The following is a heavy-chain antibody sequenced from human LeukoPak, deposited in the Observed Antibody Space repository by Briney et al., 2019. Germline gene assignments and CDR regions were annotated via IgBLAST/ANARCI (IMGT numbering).Heavy chain of an antibody. CDR1: GGSISSGGYS. CDR2: IYHSGST. Sequence: SETLSLTCAVSGGSISSGGYSWSWIRQPPGKGLEWIGYIYHSGSTYYNPSLKSRVTISVDTSKNQFSLKLSSVTAADTAVYYCARRGSSGWYPLSFFDYWGQGTLVTVSS. D-gene: IGHD6-19*01. J-gene: IGHJ4*02. V-gene: IGHV4-30-2*01. CDR3: ARRGSSGWYPLSFFDY.